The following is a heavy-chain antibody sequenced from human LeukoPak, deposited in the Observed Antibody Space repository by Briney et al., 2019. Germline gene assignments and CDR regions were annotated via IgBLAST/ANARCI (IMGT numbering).Heavy chain of an antibody. CDR3: AAGVGWLIDY. CDR1: GFSFSSYW. J-gene: IGHJ4*02. V-gene: IGHV3-7*03. Sequence: GVSLRLSCAASGFSFSSYWMSWVRQAPGKGLEWVANIEGDGSERNYMDSVKGQFTISRDNAKNSLHLQMNSLRAEDTAVYYCAAGVGWLIDYWGQGTLVTVSS. CDR2: IEGDGSER. D-gene: IGHD6-19*01.